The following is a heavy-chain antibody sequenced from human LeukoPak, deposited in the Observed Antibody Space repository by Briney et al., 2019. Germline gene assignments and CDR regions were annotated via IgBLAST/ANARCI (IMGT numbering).Heavy chain of an antibody. V-gene: IGHV3-43D*03. Sequence: GGSLRLSCAASGFTFDDYAMHWVRHAPGKGLEWGSLISWDGGSTYYADSVKGRFTISRDNSKNSLYLQMNSLRAEDTALYYCAKDISYYASSWYPAYYYYGMDVWGQGTTVTVSS. CDR2: ISWDGGST. J-gene: IGHJ6*02. CDR1: GFTFDDYA. D-gene: IGHD6-13*01. CDR3: AKDISYYASSWYPAYYYYGMDV.